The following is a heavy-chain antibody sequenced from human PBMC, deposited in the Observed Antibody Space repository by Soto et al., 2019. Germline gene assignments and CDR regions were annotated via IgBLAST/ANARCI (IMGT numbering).Heavy chain of an antibody. V-gene: IGHV3-23*01. CDR3: AKDPWFGELLYYFDY. Sequence: GGSLRLSCAASGFTFSSYAMSWVRQAPGKGLEWVSAISGSGGSTYYADSVKGRFTIARDNTKNTLYLQRNSLRAEATAIYYSAKDPWFGELLYYFDYWGQGTLVTVSS. D-gene: IGHD3-10*01. J-gene: IGHJ4*02. CDR2: ISGSGGST. CDR1: GFTFSSYA.